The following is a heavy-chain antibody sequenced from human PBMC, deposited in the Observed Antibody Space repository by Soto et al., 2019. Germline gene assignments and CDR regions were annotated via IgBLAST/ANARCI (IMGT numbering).Heavy chain of an antibody. V-gene: IGHV3-11*05. CDR2: ISSSGSDT. J-gene: IGHJ4*02. Sequence: QVQLVESGGGLVKPGGCLRLSCAASGSTFSDCYMSWIRQAPGKGLEWVSYISSSGSDTNYADSVKGRFTVSRDNAKNSLYLQMNSLRAEDTAVYYCARSLRGYSGYSGYWGQGNLVTVSS. CDR3: ARSLRGYSGYSGY. CDR1: GSTFSDCY. D-gene: IGHD5-12*01.